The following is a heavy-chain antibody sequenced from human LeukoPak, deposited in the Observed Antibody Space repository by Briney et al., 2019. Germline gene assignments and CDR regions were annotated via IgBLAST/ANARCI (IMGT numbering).Heavy chain of an antibody. V-gene: IGHV3-30-3*01. CDR3: ARDISGGRSLLYYFDY. Sequence: TGGSLRLSCAASGFTFSSYAMHGVRQAPGKGLEWVAVISYDGSNKYYADSVKGRFTISRDNSKNTLYLQMNSLRAEDTAVYYCARDISGGRSLLYYFDYWGQGTLVTVSS. D-gene: IGHD2-15*01. J-gene: IGHJ4*02. CDR2: ISYDGSNK. CDR1: GFTFSSYA.